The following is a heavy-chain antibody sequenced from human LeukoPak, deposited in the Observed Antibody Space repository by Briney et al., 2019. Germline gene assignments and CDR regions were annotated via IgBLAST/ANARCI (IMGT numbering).Heavy chain of an antibody. CDR2: ISYDGSNK. J-gene: IGHJ6*02. D-gene: IGHD3-22*01. V-gene: IGHV3-30-3*01. CDR1: GFTFSSYA. Sequence: GGSLRLSCAASGFTFSSYAMPRVRQAPGKGLEWVAVISYDGSNKYYADSVKGRFTISRDNSKNTLYLQMNSLRAEDTAVYYCAKDGLTKDSSGYYRYYYYYYGMDVWGQGTTVTVSS. CDR3: AKDGLTKDSSGYYRYYYYYYGMDV.